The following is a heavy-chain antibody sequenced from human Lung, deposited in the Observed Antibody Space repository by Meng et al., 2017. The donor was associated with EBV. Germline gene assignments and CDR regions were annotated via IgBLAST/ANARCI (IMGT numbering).Heavy chain of an antibody. CDR3: ARATRGFDS. CDR2: TYYMSKWYN. CDR1: GDSVSSNSAA. V-gene: IGHV6-1*01. D-gene: IGHD2-2*01. J-gene: IGHJ4*02. Sequence: VQLEQSGPGLVKPSQTLSLPCDISGDSVSSNSAAWNWIRQSPLRGLEWLGRTYYMSKWYNDYAVSVKSRISINPDTSKNQFSLQLNSVTPEDTAVYYCARATRGFDSWGQGPLGTVAS.